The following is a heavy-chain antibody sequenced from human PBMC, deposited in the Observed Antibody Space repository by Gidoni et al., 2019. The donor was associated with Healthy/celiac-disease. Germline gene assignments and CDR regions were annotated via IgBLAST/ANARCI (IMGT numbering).Heavy chain of an antibody. D-gene: IGHD3-10*01. CDR2: ISGSGGST. J-gene: IGHJ4*02. CDR1: GFTFGSYA. Sequence: EVQLLESGGGLVQPGGSLRLSCAASGFTFGSYAMSWVRQAPGKGLEWFSAISGSGGSTYYADSVKGRFTISRDNSKNTLYLQMNSLRAEDTAVYYCAKFGDRGVIEAYFDYWGQGTLVTVSS. CDR3: AKFGDRGVIEAYFDY. V-gene: IGHV3-23*01.